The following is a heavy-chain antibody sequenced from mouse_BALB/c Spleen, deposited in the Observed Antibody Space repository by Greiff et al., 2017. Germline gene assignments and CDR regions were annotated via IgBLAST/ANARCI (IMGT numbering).Heavy chain of an antibody. CDR1: GFAFSSYD. V-gene: IGHV5-12-1*01. CDR3: ARHASVDGYAMDY. J-gene: IGHJ4*01. Sequence: EVKVVESGGGLVKPGGSLKLSCAASGFAFSSYDMSWVRQTPEKRLEWVAYISSGGGSTYYPDTVKGRFTISRDNAKNTLYLQMSSLKSEDTAMYYCARHASVDGYAMDYWGQGTSVTVSS. CDR2: ISSGGGST.